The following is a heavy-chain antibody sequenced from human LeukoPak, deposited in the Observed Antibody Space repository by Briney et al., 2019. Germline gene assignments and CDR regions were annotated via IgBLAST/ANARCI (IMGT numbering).Heavy chain of an antibody. CDR2: IYHSGST. D-gene: IGHD3-22*01. CDR3: ATADDSSGLAAFDI. CDR1: GYSISSGYY. J-gene: IGHJ3*02. Sequence: PSETLSLTCAVSGYSISSGYYWGWIRQPPGKGLEWIGSIYHSGSTYYNPSLKSRVTISVDTSKNQFSLKLSSVTAADTAVYYCATADDSSGLAAFDIWGQGTMVTVSS. V-gene: IGHV4-38-2*01.